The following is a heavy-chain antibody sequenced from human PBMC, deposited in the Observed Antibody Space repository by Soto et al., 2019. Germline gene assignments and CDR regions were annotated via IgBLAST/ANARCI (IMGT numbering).Heavy chain of an antibody. D-gene: IGHD6-6*01. CDR2: IYYTGST. CDR1: SGSISSGGYY. V-gene: IGHV4-31*03. CDR3: ARGDRYGISSVLYFDD. J-gene: IGHJ4*02. Sequence: QVQLQESGPGLVKPSQTLSLTCTVSSGSISSGGYYWSWIRQHPGKGLEWIGYIYYTGSTSYNPSLKSRVAISVDASKNQFSLKLSSVTAADTAVYYCARGDRYGISSVLYFDDWGQGTLVTVSS.